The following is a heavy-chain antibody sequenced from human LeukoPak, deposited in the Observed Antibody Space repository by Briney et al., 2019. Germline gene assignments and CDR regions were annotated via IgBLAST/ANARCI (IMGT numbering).Heavy chain of an antibody. CDR1: GGSFSGYY. Sequence: SETLSLTCAVYGGSFSGYYWGWIRQPPGKGLEWIGEINHSGSTNYNPSLKSRVTISVDTSKNQFSLKLSSVTAADTAVYYCARTGRQLVRLCWFDPWGQGTLVTVSS. D-gene: IGHD6-6*01. CDR2: INHSGST. J-gene: IGHJ5*02. CDR3: ARTGRQLVRLCWFDP. V-gene: IGHV4-34*01.